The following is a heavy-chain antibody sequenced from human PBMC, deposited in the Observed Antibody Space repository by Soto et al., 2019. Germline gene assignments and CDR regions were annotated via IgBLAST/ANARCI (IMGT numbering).Heavy chain of an antibody. D-gene: IGHD3-22*01. CDR3: ARSNSGYYKWFDP. Sequence: SETLSLTCAVSGGSISSGGYSWSWIRQPPGKGLEWIGSIYYSGSTYYNPSLKSRVAISVDTSKNQFSLKLSSVTAADTAIYYCARSNSGYYKWFDPWGQGTLVTVSS. CDR1: GGSISSGGYS. CDR2: IYYSGST. V-gene: IGHV4-39*01. J-gene: IGHJ5*02.